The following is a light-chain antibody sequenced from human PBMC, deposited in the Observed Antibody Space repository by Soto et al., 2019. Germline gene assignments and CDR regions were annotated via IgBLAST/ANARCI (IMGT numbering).Light chain of an antibody. CDR2: GSS. CDR3: QQYCCSLLS. Sequence: EIVLTQSPGTLSLSPGEGATLSCRASQSVSNNFVAWYQQRPGKAPRLLIYGSSSRASGIPDRFSGSGSGTDFTLTSSRLEPEDWAVYYCQQYCCSLLSFGGGTKVEIK. V-gene: IGKV3-20*01. J-gene: IGKJ4*01. CDR1: QSVSNNF.